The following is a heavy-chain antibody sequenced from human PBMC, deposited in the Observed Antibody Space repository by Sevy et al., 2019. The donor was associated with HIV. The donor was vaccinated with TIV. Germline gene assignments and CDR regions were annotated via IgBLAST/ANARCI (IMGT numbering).Heavy chain of an antibody. CDR2: INLSGGST. J-gene: IGHJ4*02. V-gene: IGHV1-46*01. CDR1: GYTFTSYY. CDR3: AREGPTKIAARPSKPFDY. Sequence: ASVKVSCKASGYTFTSYYMHWVRQAPGQGREWMGIINLSGGSTSYAQKFQCRVTMTSDTSTSTVYMELCSLRSEDTAVYYCAREGPTKIAARPSKPFDYWGQGTLVTVSS. D-gene: IGHD6-6*01.